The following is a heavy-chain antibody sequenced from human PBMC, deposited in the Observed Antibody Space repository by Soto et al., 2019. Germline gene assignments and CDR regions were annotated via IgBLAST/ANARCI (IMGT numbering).Heavy chain of an antibody. J-gene: IGHJ4*01. CDR1: GFTFSSYA. D-gene: IGHD1-7*01. V-gene: IGHV3-23*01. Sequence: EVQLLESGGGLVQPGGSLRLSCAASGFTFSSYAMSWVRQAPGQGLEWVSSVSGSSGSKSYADSVKGRFTISRDNSKSTVYLQMNSFRAEDTAVYFCAKALCSGTTCDGLENWGHGTLVTFSS. CDR2: VSGSSGSK. CDR3: AKALCSGTTCDGLEN.